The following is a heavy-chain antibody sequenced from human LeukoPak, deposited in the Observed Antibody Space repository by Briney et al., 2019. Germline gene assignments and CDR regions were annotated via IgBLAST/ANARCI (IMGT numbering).Heavy chain of an antibody. V-gene: IGHV3-33*01. Sequence: GGSLRLSGAASGFTFSSYGMHWVRQAPGKGLEWVAVIWYDGSNKYYADSVKGRFTISRDNSKNTLYLQMNSLRAEDTAVYYCAREDDAEMAADAFDIWGQGTMVTVSS. CDR2: IWYDGSNK. D-gene: IGHD5-24*01. CDR1: GFTFSSYG. CDR3: AREDDAEMAADAFDI. J-gene: IGHJ3*02.